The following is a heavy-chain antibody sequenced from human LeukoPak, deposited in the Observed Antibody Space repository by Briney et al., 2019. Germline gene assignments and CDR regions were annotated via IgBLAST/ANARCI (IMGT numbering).Heavy chain of an antibody. CDR3: ASSDSSGYYPLDY. Sequence: ASVKVSCKASGGTFSSYAISWVRQAPGQGLEWMGRIIPILGIANYAQKFQGRVTITADKSTSTAYTELSSLRSEDTAVYYCASSDSSGYYPLDYWGQGTLVTVSS. V-gene: IGHV1-69*04. D-gene: IGHD3-22*01. J-gene: IGHJ4*02. CDR1: GGTFSSYA. CDR2: IIPILGIA.